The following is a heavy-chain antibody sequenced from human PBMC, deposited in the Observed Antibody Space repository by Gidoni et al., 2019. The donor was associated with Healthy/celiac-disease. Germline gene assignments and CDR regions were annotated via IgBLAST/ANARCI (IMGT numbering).Heavy chain of an antibody. CDR1: GFPFSSYA. V-gene: IGHV3-23*01. CDR3: ATSEEYGEGGPHDY. Sequence: EVQLLESGGGLVQPGGSLRLSCAASGFPFSSYAMSWVRQAPGKGLEWVSAISGSGGSTYYADSVKGRFTISRDNSKNTLYLQMNSLRAEDTAVYYCATSEEYGEGGPHDYWGQGTLVTVSS. CDR2: ISGSGGST. D-gene: IGHD4-17*01. J-gene: IGHJ4*02.